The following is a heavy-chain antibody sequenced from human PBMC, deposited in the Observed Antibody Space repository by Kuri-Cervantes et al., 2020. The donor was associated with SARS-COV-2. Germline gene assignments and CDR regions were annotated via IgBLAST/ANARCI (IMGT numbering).Heavy chain of an antibody. CDR3: ARDYGESYYYYYGMDV. D-gene: IGHD4-17*01. V-gene: IGHV3-48*02. Sequence: GESLKISCAASGFTFSSYSMNWVRQAPRKGLEWVSYISSSSTTIYYADSVKGRFTISRDNAKNSLYLQMNSLRDEDTAVYYCARDYGESYYYYYGMDVWGQGTTVTVSS. CDR1: GFTFSSYS. CDR2: ISSSSTTI. J-gene: IGHJ6*02.